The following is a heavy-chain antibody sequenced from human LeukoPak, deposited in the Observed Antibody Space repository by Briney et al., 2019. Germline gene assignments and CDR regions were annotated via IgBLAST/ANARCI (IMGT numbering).Heavy chain of an antibody. Sequence: GGSLRLSCAASGFTFSNYGMNWVRQAPGKGLKWISFISSSSSYINYGDSVKGRFTISRDNAKNSLYLQMNSLRAEDTAVYYCARRGGGVAGTFDYWGQGTLVTVSS. D-gene: IGHD6-19*01. V-gene: IGHV3-21*01. CDR3: ARRGGGVAGTFDY. CDR2: ISSSSSYI. CDR1: GFTFSNYG. J-gene: IGHJ4*02.